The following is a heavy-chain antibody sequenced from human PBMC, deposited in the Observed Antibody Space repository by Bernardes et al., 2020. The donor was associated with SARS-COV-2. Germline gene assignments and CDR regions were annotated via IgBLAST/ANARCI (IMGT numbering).Heavy chain of an antibody. V-gene: IGHV3-7*04. CDR1: GFTFSTYS. D-gene: IGHD3-3*01. J-gene: IGHJ4*02. Sequence: GGSLRLSCAGSGFTFSTYSMSWVRQAPGKGLEWVALIKNDGGDKYYLDSVRGRFTISRDNAKNSLNLQMNSLRAEDTAVYYCARVRFLKWVPDVIDYWGQGTLVTVSS. CDR2: IKNDGGDK. CDR3: ARVRFLKWVPDVIDY.